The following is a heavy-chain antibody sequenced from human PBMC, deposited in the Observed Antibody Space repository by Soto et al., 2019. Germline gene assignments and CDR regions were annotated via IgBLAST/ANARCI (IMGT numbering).Heavy chain of an antibody. Sequence: ASVTVSCKASGYTFTSYYMYWVRQAPGQGLEWMGIINPSGGSTSYAQKFQGRVTMTRDTSTSTVYMELSSLRSEDTAVYYCARERAEQQLVRGDWFDPWGQGTLVTVSS. CDR2: INPSGGST. J-gene: IGHJ5*02. CDR1: GYTFTSYY. D-gene: IGHD6-13*01. V-gene: IGHV1-46*01. CDR3: ARERAEQQLVRGDWFDP.